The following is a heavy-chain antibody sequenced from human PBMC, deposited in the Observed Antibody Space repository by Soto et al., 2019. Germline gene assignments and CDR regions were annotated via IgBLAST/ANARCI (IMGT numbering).Heavy chain of an antibody. Sequence: GGSLRLSCAASGFTFSSYAMSWVRQAPGKGLEWVSAISGSGGSTYYADSVKGRFTISRDNSKNTLYLQMNSLRAEDTAVYYCAKDDGGGSGDYFSFDYWGQGTLVTVSS. V-gene: IGHV3-23*01. CDR2: ISGSGGST. CDR1: GFTFSSYA. J-gene: IGHJ4*02. D-gene: IGHD4-17*01. CDR3: AKDDGGGSGDYFSFDY.